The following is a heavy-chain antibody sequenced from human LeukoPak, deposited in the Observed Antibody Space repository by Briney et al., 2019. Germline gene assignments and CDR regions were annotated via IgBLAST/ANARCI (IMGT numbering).Heavy chain of an antibody. V-gene: IGHV3-23*01. CDR3: AKDQDGYNFVPDY. Sequence: GGSLRLSCAASGFTFSSYAMSWVRQATGKGLEWVSDISGSGGSTYYADSVKGRFTISRDNSKNTLYLQMNSLGAEDTAVYYCAKDQDGYNFVPDYWGQGTLVTVSS. CDR2: ISGSGGST. D-gene: IGHD5-24*01. CDR1: GFTFSSYA. J-gene: IGHJ4*02.